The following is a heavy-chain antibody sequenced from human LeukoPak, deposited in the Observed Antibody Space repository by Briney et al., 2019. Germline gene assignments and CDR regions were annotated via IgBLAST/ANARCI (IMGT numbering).Heavy chain of an antibody. CDR1: GGSFSGYY. Sequence: SETLSLTCAVYGGSFSGYYWSWIRQPPGKGLEWIGEINHSGSTNYNPSLKSRVTVSVDTSKNQFSLKLSSVTAADTAVYYCARGPRRYSSGWFFDYWGQGTLVTASS. V-gene: IGHV4-34*01. CDR3: ARGPRRYSSGWFFDY. J-gene: IGHJ4*02. D-gene: IGHD6-19*01. CDR2: INHSGST.